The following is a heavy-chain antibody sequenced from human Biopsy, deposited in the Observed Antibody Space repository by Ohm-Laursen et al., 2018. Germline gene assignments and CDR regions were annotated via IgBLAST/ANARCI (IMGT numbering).Heavy chain of an antibody. CDR3: TRLAYYYYYGMDV. CDR1: GFTFKNYN. V-gene: IGHV3-21*01. CDR2: ITDSGSHM. D-gene: IGHD2-21*01. Sequence: SLRLSCAASGFTFKNYNMNWVRQAPGKGLEWVSSITDSGSHMYYADSVKGRFTISRDNAKNSLYLQRNSLRAEDTAVYYCTRLAYYYYYGMDVWGQGTTVTVSS. J-gene: IGHJ6*02.